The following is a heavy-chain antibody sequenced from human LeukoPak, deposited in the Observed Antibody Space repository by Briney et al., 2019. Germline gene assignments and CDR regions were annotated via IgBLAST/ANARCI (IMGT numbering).Heavy chain of an antibody. CDR3: ARWREALDY. CDR2: IYHSGST. Sequence: SETLSLTCTVSGGSISSYYWSWIRQPPGKGLEWIGYIYHSGSTYYNPSLKSRVTISVDRSKNQFSLKLSSVTAADTAVYYCARWREALDYWGQGTLVTVSS. V-gene: IGHV4-59*12. J-gene: IGHJ4*02. D-gene: IGHD5-12*01. CDR1: GGSISSYY.